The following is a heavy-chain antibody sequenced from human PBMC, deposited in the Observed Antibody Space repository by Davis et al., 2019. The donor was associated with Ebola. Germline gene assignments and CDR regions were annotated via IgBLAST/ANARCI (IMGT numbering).Heavy chain of an antibody. J-gene: IGHJ4*02. Sequence: GESLKISCEASGLSFSNYAMNWVRQAPGKGLEWVSSISSNSNYMYYVGSVRGRFTISRDNAKNSLYLQMNSLRVEDTAVYYCARYSGTYRDYWGQGTLVTVSS. CDR3: ARYSGTYRDY. CDR2: ISSNSNYM. D-gene: IGHD1-26*01. V-gene: IGHV3-21*01. CDR1: GLSFSNYA.